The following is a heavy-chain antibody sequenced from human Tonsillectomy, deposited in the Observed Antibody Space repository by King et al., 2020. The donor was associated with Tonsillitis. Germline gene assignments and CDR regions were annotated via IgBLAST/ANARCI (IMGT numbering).Heavy chain of an antibody. CDR1: GYTFTRYY. D-gene: IGHD3/OR15-3a*01. CDR3: ARDPGTSFDY. Sequence: QLVQSGAEVRKPGASVTVSCKASGYTFTRYYIHWVRQAPGQGLEWMGAIDPSVGSTSYPQKFQGRVTMTRDTSTRTVYMELSSLRSDDTAVYYCARDPGTSFDYWGQGTLVTVSS. V-gene: IGHV1-46*01. J-gene: IGHJ4*02. CDR2: IDPSVGST.